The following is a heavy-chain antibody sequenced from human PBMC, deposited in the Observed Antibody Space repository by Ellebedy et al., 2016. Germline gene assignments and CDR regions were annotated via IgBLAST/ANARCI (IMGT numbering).Heavy chain of an antibody. D-gene: IGHD1-26*01. J-gene: IGHJ4*02. CDR1: GFTFSSYS. V-gene: IGHV3-21*01. CDR2: ISSSSSYI. CDR3: ARGFVGVGAPYFDY. Sequence: GGSLRLSXAASGFTFSSYSMNWVRQAPGKGLEWVSSISSSSSYIYYADSVKGRFTISRDNAKNSLYLQMNSLRAEDTAVYYCARGFVGVGAPYFDYWGQGTLVTVSS.